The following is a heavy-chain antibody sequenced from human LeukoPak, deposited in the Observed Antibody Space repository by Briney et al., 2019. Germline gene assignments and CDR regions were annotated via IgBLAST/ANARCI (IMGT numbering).Heavy chain of an antibody. Sequence: GGSLRLSCAASGFTFSSYEMNRVRQAPGKGLEWVSYIGSSGSSLNYADSVKGRFTISRDNAKNSLYLQMNSLRAEDTAVYYCARVSSSGLDDWGQGILVTVSS. J-gene: IGHJ4*02. CDR1: GFTFSSYE. CDR2: IGSSGSSL. V-gene: IGHV3-48*03. D-gene: IGHD6-19*01. CDR3: ARVSSSGLDD.